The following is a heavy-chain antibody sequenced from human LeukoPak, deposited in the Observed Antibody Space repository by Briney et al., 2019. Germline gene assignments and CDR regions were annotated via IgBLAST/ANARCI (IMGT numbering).Heavy chain of an antibody. CDR2: ISSSSSYI. D-gene: IGHD2-2*01. CDR1: GFTFSSYS. Sequence: PGGSLRLSCAASGFTFSSYSMNWVRQAPGKGLEWVSSISSSSSYIYYADSVKGRFTISRDNAKNSLYLQMNSLRAEDTAVYYCARDRLEYPSYYYYMDVWGKGTTVTVSS. V-gene: IGHV3-21*01. J-gene: IGHJ6*03. CDR3: ARDRLEYPSYYYYMDV.